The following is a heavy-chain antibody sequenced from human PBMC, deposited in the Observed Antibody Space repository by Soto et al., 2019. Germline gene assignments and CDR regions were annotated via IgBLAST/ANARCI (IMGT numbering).Heavy chain of an antibody. V-gene: IGHV1-46*01. CDR3: ARDPPNGGDEYYAMDA. CDR1: GYRFPDFY. D-gene: IGHD7-27*01. CDR2: IDASSGKT. Sequence: QVQLVQAGAEVQKPGASVNISCRASGYRFPDFYIHWVRQAPGQGLEWMGFIDASSGKTTYPQALEGKVTRVRDIPATTVYMHQRNLRFEATATDYRARDPPNGGDEYYAMDAWGQGTTVTVSS. J-gene: IGHJ6*02.